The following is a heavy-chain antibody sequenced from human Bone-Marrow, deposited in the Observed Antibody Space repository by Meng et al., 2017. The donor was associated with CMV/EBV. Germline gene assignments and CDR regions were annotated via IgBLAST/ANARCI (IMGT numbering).Heavy chain of an antibody. CDR1: GYTFTGYY. Sequence: SVKVSCKASGYTFTGYYIHWVRQAPGPGLEWMGWINPDTGYTNCTQNFQGRVTMTRDTSISTDYTELSSLSSDDTGVYYCARIYYANNPAREGGLAAYWGQGTLVTVSS. CDR3: ARIYYANNPAREGGLAAY. J-gene: IGHJ4*02. CDR2: INPDTGYT. V-gene: IGHV1-2*02. D-gene: IGHD3-16*01.